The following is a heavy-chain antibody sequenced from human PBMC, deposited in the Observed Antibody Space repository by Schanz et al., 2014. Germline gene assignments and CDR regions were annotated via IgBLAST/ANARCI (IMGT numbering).Heavy chain of an antibody. D-gene: IGHD4-17*01. CDR2: ISYSGVT. J-gene: IGHJ3*02. CDR3: ARDRGHGDLPGDI. CDR1: GDSISSGGYY. V-gene: IGHV4-31*11. Sequence: QVQLQESGPGLVKPSQTLSLTCAVSGDSISSGGYYWSWIRQHPGKGLEWIGYISYSGVTYYNPSLKSRVTISMHTSKNQFSLNLSSATAADTAVYYCARDRGHGDLPGDIWGQGTMVTVSS.